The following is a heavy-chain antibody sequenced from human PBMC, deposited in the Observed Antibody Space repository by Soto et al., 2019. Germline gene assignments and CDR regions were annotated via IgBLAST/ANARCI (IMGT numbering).Heavy chain of an antibody. J-gene: IGHJ3*02. CDR2: SKGGTT. D-gene: IGHD3-22*01. CDR3: TTAGANGMIVLLRGQAPFDN. Sequence: VQLVESGGGLVMPGGSLRLSCTASGLAFKDAWMNWARQAPGKGLEWVGRSKGGTTEYAAPVEGRFSISRDESRNTLYLQMNSLKTEDTAVYHCTTAGANGMIVLLRGQAPFDNWGPGTLVTVSS. V-gene: IGHV3-15*07. CDR1: GLAFKDAW.